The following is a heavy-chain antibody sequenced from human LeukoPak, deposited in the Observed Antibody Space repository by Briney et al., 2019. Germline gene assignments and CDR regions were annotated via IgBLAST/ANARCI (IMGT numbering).Heavy chain of an antibody. CDR1: GGSISSYY. D-gene: IGHD2-15*01. J-gene: IGHJ4*02. CDR3: ARVRYCSGGSCYYFDY. Sequence: PSETLSLTCTVSGGSISSYYWSWIRQPPGKGLEWIGYIYYSGSTNYNPSLKSRVTISVDTSKNQFSLKLSSVTAADTAVYYCARVRYCSGGSCYYFDYWGQGTLVTASS. CDR2: IYYSGST. V-gene: IGHV4-59*01.